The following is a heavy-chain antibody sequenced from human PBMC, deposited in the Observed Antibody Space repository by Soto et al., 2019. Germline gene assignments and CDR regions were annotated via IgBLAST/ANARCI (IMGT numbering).Heavy chain of an antibody. CDR1: GFTFSSYA. Sequence: QVQLVESGGGVVQPGRSLRLSCAASGFTFSSYAMHWVRQAPGKGLEWVAVISYDGSNKYYADSVKGRFTISRDNSKNTLYLQMNSLRAEDTAVYYCARLYGSGTFDYWGQGTRVTVSS. V-gene: IGHV3-30-3*01. D-gene: IGHD3-10*01. CDR3: ARLYGSGTFDY. CDR2: ISYDGSNK. J-gene: IGHJ4*02.